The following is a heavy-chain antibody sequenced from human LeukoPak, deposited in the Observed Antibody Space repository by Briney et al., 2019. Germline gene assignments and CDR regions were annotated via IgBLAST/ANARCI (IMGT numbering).Heavy chain of an antibody. CDR1: GYTFTSYD. Sequence: GASVKVSCKASGYTFTSYDINWVRQAPGQGLEWMGRIIPILGIANYAQKFQGRVTITADKSTSTAYMELSSLRSEDTAVYYCAREGIAAAGTGEVDDYWGQGTLVTVSS. V-gene: IGHV1-69*04. D-gene: IGHD6-13*01. CDR3: AREGIAAAGTGEVDDY. CDR2: IIPILGIA. J-gene: IGHJ4*02.